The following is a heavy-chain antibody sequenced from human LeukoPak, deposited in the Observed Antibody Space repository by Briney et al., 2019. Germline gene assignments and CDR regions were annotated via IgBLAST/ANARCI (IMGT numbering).Heavy chain of an antibody. Sequence: PGGSLRLSCAASGFTFSKYWMLWVRQAPGKGLESVSRINTDGTVTTYADSVKGRFTVSRDNADNTMFLQMSSVRDKDTAVYYCATKQWLAPPPDSWGQGTPVTVSS. J-gene: IGHJ4*02. CDR1: GFTFSKYW. D-gene: IGHD6-19*01. CDR3: ATKQWLAPPPDS. V-gene: IGHV3-74*01. CDR2: INTDGTVT.